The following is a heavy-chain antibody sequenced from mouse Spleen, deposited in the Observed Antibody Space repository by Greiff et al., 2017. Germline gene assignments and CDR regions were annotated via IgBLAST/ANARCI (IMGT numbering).Heavy chain of an antibody. CDR1: GFTFSDYY. D-gene: IGHD1-2*01. CDR3: ARDGVYYGRDWYFDV. Sequence: VQLKESEGGLVQPGSSMKLSCTASGFTFSDYYMAWVRQVPEKGLEWVANINYDGSSTYYLDSLKSRFIIARDNAKNILYLQMSSLKSEDTATYYCARDGVYYGRDWYFDVWGAGTTVTVSS. V-gene: IGHV5-16*01. CDR2: INYDGSST. J-gene: IGHJ1*01.